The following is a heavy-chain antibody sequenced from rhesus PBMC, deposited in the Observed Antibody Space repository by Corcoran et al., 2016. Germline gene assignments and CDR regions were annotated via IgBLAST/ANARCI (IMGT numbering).Heavy chain of an antibody. J-gene: IGHJ5-2*02. CDR2: ITYSGNT. Sequence: QVQLQESGPGLVTPSETLSVTCAVSGYSISRGYYWTWIRQPPGKGLEWIGYITYSGNTKYNSSLKSRVTISRDTSKNQFSLKLSSVTAADTAVYDCARGEIFGLVRFRYNSLDVWGRGVLVTVSS. D-gene: IGHD3-3*01. V-gene: IGHV4-122*02. CDR1: GYSISRGYY. CDR3: ARGEIFGLVRFRYNSLDV.